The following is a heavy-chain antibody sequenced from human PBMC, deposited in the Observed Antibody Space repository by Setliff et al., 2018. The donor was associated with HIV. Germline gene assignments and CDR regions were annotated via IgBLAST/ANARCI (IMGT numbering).Heavy chain of an antibody. Sequence: AGGSLRLSCAASGFTFSSAWMGWVRQAPAKGLEWVANISPDGSATYYVDSVKGRFTISRDNAKNSLYLQLNSLRVEDTAIYYCADPPSGFWGQGTLVTVSS. J-gene: IGHJ4*02. CDR2: ISPDGSAT. V-gene: IGHV3-7*01. D-gene: IGHD3-10*01. CDR1: GFTFSSAW. CDR3: ADPPSGF.